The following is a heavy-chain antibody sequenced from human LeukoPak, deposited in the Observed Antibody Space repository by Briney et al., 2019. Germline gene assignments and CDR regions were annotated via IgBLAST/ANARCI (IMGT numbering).Heavy chain of an antibody. CDR1: GFTFSNAS. Sequence: AGGSLTLSCAASGFTFSNASMSWVRQAPGKGLEWVGRIKSKTNSGTKDYAAPVKGRFTISRDDSKNTLYLQMNSLKTEDTAVYYCTTLYDYVWGSYRYPRDYFDYWGQGTLVTVSS. CDR2: IKSKTNSGTK. D-gene: IGHD3-16*02. V-gene: IGHV3-15*01. CDR3: TTLYDYVWGSYRYPRDYFDY. J-gene: IGHJ4*02.